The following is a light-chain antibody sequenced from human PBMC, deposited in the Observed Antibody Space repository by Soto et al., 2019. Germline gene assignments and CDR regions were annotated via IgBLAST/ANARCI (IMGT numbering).Light chain of an antibody. CDR1: QSLSSNS. Sequence: DIVLTQSPGTLSLSPGERATLSCGASQSLSSNSLAWYQQKPGQAPRLLIYGASSRATGIPDRFSGSGSGTDFTLTISRLEPKDFAVYYCQQYGTSPYTFGQGIKLEIK. V-gene: IGKV3-20*01. CDR2: GAS. CDR3: QQYGTSPYT. J-gene: IGKJ2*01.